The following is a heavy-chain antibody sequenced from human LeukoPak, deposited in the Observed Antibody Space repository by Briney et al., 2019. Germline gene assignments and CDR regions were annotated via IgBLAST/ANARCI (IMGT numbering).Heavy chain of an antibody. Sequence: GGSLRLSCAASGFTFSSYWMSWVRQAPGKGLEWVANIKQDGSEKYYVDSVKGRFTISRDNAKNSLYLQMNSLRAEDTAVYYCARRNRYSGSYYFDYWGQGTLVTVSS. CDR3: ARRNRYSGSYYFDY. CDR1: GFTFSSYW. J-gene: IGHJ4*02. D-gene: IGHD1-26*01. V-gene: IGHV3-7*01. CDR2: IKQDGSEK.